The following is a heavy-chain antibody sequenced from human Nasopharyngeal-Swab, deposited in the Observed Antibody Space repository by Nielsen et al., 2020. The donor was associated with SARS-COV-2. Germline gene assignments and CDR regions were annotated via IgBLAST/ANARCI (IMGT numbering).Heavy chain of an antibody. V-gene: IGHV3-74*01. Sequence: GESLKISCAASGFTFSSYWMHWVRQAPGKGLVWVSRISPDGSTTGYADSVKGRFTISRDNAESTLYLQINSLRADDTAVYYCTRDFDAATGYWGQGTLVTVSS. CDR2: ISPDGSTT. J-gene: IGHJ4*02. CDR1: GFTFSSYW. D-gene: IGHD5-18*01. CDR3: TRDFDAATGY.